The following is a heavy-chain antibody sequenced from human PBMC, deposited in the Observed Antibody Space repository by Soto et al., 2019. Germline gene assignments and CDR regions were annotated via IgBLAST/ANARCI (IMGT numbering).Heavy chain of an antibody. CDR3: ARGPPSYYDSSGYYKYFDY. CDR1: GYTFNMYG. V-gene: IGHV1-18*01. CDR2: ISAYNGNT. J-gene: IGHJ4*02. Sequence: ASVKVSCKTSGYTFNMYGISWARQAPGQGLEWMGWISAYNGNTNYAQKLQGRVTMTTDTSTSTAYMELRSLRSDDTAVYYCARGPPSYYDSSGYYKYFDYWGQGTLVTVSS. D-gene: IGHD3-22*01.